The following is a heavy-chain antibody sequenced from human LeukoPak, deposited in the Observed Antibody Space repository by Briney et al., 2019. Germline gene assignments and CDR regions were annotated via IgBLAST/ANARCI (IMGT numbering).Heavy chain of an antibody. Sequence: PGGSLRLSCAASGFTFSSYAMSWVRQAPGKGLEWVSTISGSGGGTYYADSVKGRFTISGDNSKNTLYLQMNSLRAEDTAVYFCAKGIAAAGPEGEIWGQGTLVTVSS. D-gene: IGHD6-13*01. CDR1: GFTFSSYA. J-gene: IGHJ4*02. CDR2: ISGSGGGT. V-gene: IGHV3-23*01. CDR3: AKGIAAAGPEGEI.